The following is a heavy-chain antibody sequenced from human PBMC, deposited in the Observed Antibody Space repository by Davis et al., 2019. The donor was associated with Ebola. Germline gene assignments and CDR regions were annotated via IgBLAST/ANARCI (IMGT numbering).Heavy chain of an antibody. CDR1: GGSISSSNW. Sequence: MPSEPLSLTCPLPGGSISSSNWWSSVRQPPGKGLEWIGEIYHSGSTNYNPSLKSRVTISVDTSKNQFSLKLSSVTAADTAVYYCARGRVDFWSGYTYYYYYGMDVWGQGTTVTVSS. CDR2: IYHSGST. D-gene: IGHD3-3*01. CDR3: ARGRVDFWSGYTYYYYYGMDV. J-gene: IGHJ6*02. V-gene: IGHV4-4*02.